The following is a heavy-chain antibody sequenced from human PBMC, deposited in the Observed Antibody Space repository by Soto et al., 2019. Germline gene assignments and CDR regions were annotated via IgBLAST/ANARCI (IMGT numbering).Heavy chain of an antibody. D-gene: IGHD2-15*01. CDR1: GFTFSSCA. CDR2: ISGSGDTT. J-gene: IGHJ1*01. CDR3: AKGHPGGSCYSGLDR. Sequence: GGSLRLSCAASGFTFSSCAMTWVRQAPGKGLEWVLCISGSGDTTYYADSVKGRFTISRDTSKNTVYLQMNSLRADDTAVYYCAKGHPGGSCYSGLDRWGRGTLVTVSS. V-gene: IGHV3-23*01.